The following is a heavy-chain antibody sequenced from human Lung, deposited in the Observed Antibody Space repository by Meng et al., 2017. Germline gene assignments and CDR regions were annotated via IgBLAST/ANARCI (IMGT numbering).Heavy chain of an antibody. CDR2: IDPKSGDT. CDR1: GYNFPDYY. CDR3: ARDEDISAAGKLFGDY. V-gene: IGHV1-2*06. Sequence: VQSGAGVKKPGASLKVACKPSGYNFPDYYIHWVRRAPGQGLEWMGRIDPKSGDTHYAQRFQGRVTMTGDTSISTAYMELSGLRSDDTAMYYCARDEDISAAGKLFGDYWGQGTLVTVSS. D-gene: IGHD6-13*01. J-gene: IGHJ4*02.